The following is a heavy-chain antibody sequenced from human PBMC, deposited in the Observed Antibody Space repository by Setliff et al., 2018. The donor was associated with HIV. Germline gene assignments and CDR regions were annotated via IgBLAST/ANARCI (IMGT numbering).Heavy chain of an antibody. V-gene: IGHV1-2*06. Sequence: ASVKVSCKASGYNFTGYYMHWVRQAPGQGLEWMGRINPNSGGTNYARKFQGRVTMTRDTSITTAYMELSRLRSDDTAVYYCARGTRVGANDAFDIWGQGTMVTVSS. CDR3: ARGTRVGANDAFDI. CDR1: GYNFTGYY. D-gene: IGHD1-26*01. CDR2: INPNSGGT. J-gene: IGHJ3*02.